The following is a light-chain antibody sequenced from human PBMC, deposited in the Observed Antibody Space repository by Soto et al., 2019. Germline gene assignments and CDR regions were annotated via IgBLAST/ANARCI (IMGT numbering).Light chain of an antibody. CDR1: QDIKNY. CDR2: DAS. J-gene: IGKJ5*01. CDR3: QQQDHLRT. V-gene: IGKV1-33*01. Sequence: IPMTQSPSSLSASVGDRVTIPCQASQDIKNYLNWFKQQPGKAPKPRIYDASNLETGVPTRLSGSGSGTDFTLCICRLQPGDIATDYCQQQDHLRTCGQGTRLEIK.